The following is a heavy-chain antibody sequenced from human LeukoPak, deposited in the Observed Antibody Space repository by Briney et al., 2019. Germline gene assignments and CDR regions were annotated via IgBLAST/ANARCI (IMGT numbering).Heavy chain of an antibody. J-gene: IGHJ5*02. Sequence: PSETLALTCTVSGGSISSYYWSWIPQPPGKGLEGIGDIYYSGSTNYNPSLKSRVTISVATSKNQFSLKLGSVTAADTDVYYCARVTPYCSSTSCYLWFDPWGPGTLVTVSS. CDR1: GGSISSYY. CDR3: ARVTPYCSSTSCYLWFDP. V-gene: IGHV4-59*13. D-gene: IGHD2-2*01. CDR2: IYYSGST.